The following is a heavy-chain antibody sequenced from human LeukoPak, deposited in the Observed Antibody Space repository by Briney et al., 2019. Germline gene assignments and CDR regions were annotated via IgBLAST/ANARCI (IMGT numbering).Heavy chain of an antibody. V-gene: IGHV3-23*01. D-gene: IGHD3-10*01. CDR1: GFTFSSYV. CDR2: ISGSGGST. CDR3: AKDRDGSGSSFDY. Sequence: GGSLRLSCVASGFTFSSYVMSWVRQAPGKGLEWVSAISGSGGSTYYADFVKGRFTISRDNSKNTLYLQMNSLRAEDTAVYHCAKDRDGSGSSFDYWGQGTLVTVSS. J-gene: IGHJ4*02.